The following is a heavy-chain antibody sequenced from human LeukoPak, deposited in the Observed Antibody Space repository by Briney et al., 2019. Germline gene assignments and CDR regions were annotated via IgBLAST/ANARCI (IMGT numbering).Heavy chain of an antibody. V-gene: IGHV4-59*08. CDR2: IYYSGST. D-gene: IGHD2-15*01. Sequence: PSETLSLTCTVSGGSISSYYWSWIRQPPGKGLEWIGYIYYSGSTKYNPSLKSRVTISVDTSKNQFSLKLSSVTAADTALYYCARHASTPWYFDLWGRGTLVTVSS. CDR3: ARHASTPWYFDL. J-gene: IGHJ2*01. CDR1: GGSISSYY.